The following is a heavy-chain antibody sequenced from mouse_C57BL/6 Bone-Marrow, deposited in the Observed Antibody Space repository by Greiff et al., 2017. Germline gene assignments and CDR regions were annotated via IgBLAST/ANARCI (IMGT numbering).Heavy chain of an antibody. D-gene: IGHD1-1*01. CDR3: ARSGLRYYYGSSS. CDR1: GYTFTSYG. CDR2: IYPRSGNT. V-gene: IGHV1-81*01. Sequence: VQLQQSGAELARPGASVKLSCKASGYTFTSYGISWVKQRPGQGLEWIGEIYPRSGNTYYNEKFKGKATLTADKSSSTAYMELRSLTSEDSAVYFCARSGLRYYYGSSSWGQGTTLTVSS. J-gene: IGHJ2*01.